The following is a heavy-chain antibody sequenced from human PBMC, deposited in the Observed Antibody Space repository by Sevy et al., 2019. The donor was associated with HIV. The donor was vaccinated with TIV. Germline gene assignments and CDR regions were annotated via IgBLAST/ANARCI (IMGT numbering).Heavy chain of an antibody. D-gene: IGHD2-21*02. Sequence: SETLSLTCAVYGGSFSGYYWSWIRQPPGKGLEWIGEINHSGSTNYNPSLKSRVTISVDTSKNHFSLKLSSVTAADTAVYYCARVPPPTAIRSGGYWGQGTLVTVSS. J-gene: IGHJ4*02. V-gene: IGHV4-34*01. CDR3: ARVPPPTAIRSGGY. CDR1: GGSFSGYY. CDR2: INHSGST.